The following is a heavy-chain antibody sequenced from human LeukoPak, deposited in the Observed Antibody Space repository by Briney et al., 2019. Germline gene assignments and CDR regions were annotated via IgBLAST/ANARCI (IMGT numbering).Heavy chain of an antibody. CDR1: GGSISSSSYY. CDR3: ARREVVTGFDFDY. D-gene: IGHD4-23*01. CDR2: IYYSGST. Sequence: SETLSFTCTVSGGSISSSSYYWGWIRQPPGKGLEWIGSIYYSGSTYYNPSLKSRVTISVDTSKNQFSLKLSSVTAADTAVYYCARREVVTGFDFDYWGQGTLVTVSS. J-gene: IGHJ4*02. V-gene: IGHV4-39*01.